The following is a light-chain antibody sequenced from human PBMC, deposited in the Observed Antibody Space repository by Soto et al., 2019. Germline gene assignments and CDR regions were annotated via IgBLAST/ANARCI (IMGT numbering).Light chain of an antibody. V-gene: IGKV3-20*01. J-gene: IGKJ4*01. CDR2: RAS. Sequence: EIVLTQSSVTLSLSPGERATLSCRASQSVTTYLAWYQQKPGQTPKVLIYRASSRATGIPDRFSGSGSGTDFTLTISRLEPEDFAVYYCQQYGSSPLTFGGGTKVEIK. CDR1: QSVTTY. CDR3: QQYGSSPLT.